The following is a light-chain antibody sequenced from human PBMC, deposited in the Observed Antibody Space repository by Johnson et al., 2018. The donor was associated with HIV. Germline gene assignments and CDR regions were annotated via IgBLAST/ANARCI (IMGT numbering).Light chain of an antibody. CDR1: NSNIGNNF. J-gene: IGLJ1*01. CDR3: GTWDSSLSAYV. CDR2: ENI. Sequence: QPVLTQPPSVSAAPGQKVTISCSGSNSNIGNNFVSWYQQLPGTAPKLLIYENIKRPSGIPDRFSGSKSGTSATLGITGLQTGDEADYYCGTWDSSLSAYVFGTGTKVTVL. V-gene: IGLV1-51*02.